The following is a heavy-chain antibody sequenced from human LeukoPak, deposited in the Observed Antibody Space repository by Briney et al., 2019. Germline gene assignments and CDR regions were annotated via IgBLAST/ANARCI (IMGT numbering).Heavy chain of an antibody. CDR3: ARAPVTIFGVVGEYMDV. D-gene: IGHD3-3*01. Sequence: AASVKLSCKASGYTFTSYDINWVRQATGQGLEWMGWMNPNSGNTGYAQKFQGRVTMTRNTSISTAYMELSSLRSEDTAVYYCARAPVTIFGVVGEYMDVWGKGTTVSVSS. J-gene: IGHJ6*03. CDR1: GYTFTSYD. CDR2: MNPNSGNT. V-gene: IGHV1-8*01.